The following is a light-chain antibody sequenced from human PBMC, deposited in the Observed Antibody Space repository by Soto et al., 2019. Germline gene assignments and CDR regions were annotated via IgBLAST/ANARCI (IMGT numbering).Light chain of an antibody. J-gene: IGLJ2*01. Sequence: QSALTQPASVSGSPGQSITISCTGTSSDVGGYNYVAWYHQHPGKDPKLLIFQVSNRPSGVSNRFPGSKSGNTASLSISGLQSEYEGTYYCSSYTSNSPLGIFGGGTKLTVL. CDR3: SSYTSNSPLGI. CDR2: QVS. CDR1: SSDVGGYNY. V-gene: IGLV2-14*01.